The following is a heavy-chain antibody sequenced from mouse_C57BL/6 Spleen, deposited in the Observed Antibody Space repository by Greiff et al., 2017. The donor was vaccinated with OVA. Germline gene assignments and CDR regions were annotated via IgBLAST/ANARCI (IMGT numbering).Heavy chain of an antibody. CDR1: GFSLTSYG. D-gene: IGHD1-1*01. Sequence: QVQLQQSGPGLVQPSQSLSITCPVSGFSLTSYGVHWVRQSPGQGLEWLGVIWSGGSTDYNAAFISRLSISKDNSKSQVFFKMNSLQADDTAIYYCARRGLLRDAMDYWGQGTSVTVSS. CDR3: ARRGLLRDAMDY. J-gene: IGHJ4*01. V-gene: IGHV2-2*01. CDR2: IWSGGST.